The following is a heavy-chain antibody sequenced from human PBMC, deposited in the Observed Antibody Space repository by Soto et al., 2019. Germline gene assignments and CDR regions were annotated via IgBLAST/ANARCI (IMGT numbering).Heavy chain of an antibody. CDR2: ISSSSSTI. V-gene: IGHV3-48*02. CDR1: GFTFSSYS. D-gene: IGHD4-17*01. CDR3: AGGPTGLRTVTTFDY. Sequence: EVQLVESGGGLVQPGGSLRLSCAASGFTFSSYSMNWVRQAPGKGLEWVSYISSSSSTIYYADSVKGRFTISRDNAXXSLYLQMNSLRDEDTAVYYCAGGPTGLRTVTTFDYWGQGTLVTVSS. J-gene: IGHJ4*02.